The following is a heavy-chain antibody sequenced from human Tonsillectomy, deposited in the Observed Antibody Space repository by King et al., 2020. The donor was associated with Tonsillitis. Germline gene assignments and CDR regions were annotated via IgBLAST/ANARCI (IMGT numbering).Heavy chain of an antibody. D-gene: IGHD6-19*01. Sequence: VQLQESGPGLVKSSETLSLTCTVSGGSISYYYWSWIRQPPGKGLEWIGYIYYSGSTNYNPSLKSRVTISVDTSKNQFSLKLSSVTAADTAVYYCARDLLVSYSSPAVGMDVWGQGTTVTVSS. CDR3: ARDLLVSYSSPAVGMDV. V-gene: IGHV4-59*01. CDR2: IYYSGST. CDR1: GGSISYYY. J-gene: IGHJ6*02.